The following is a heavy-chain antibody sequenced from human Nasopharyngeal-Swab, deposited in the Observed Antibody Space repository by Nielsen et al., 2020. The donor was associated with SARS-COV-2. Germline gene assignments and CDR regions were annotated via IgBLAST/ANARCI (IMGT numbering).Heavy chain of an antibody. J-gene: IGHJ4*02. V-gene: IGHV4-59*13. D-gene: IGHD3-9*01. CDR2: IYYSGST. Sequence: GSLRLSCTVSGGSISSYYWSWIRQPPGKGLEWIGYIYYSGSTNYNPSLKSRVTISVDTSKNQFSLKLSSVTAADTAVYYCASSSLRYFDWPFDYWGQGTLVTVSS. CDR3: ASSSLRYFDWPFDY. CDR1: GGSISSYY.